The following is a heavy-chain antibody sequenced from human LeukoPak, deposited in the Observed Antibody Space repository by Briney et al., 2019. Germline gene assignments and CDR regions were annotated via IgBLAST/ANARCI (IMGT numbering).Heavy chain of an antibody. V-gene: IGHV1-8*02. CDR2: MNPNSGNT. Sequence: ASVKVSCKASGYTFTSYDINWVRQATGQGLEWMGWMNPNSGNTGYAQKFQGRVNMPRNTSISTAYMELSSLRSEDTAVYYCARGRSGIWFGEGARYWGQGTLVTVSS. CDR1: GYTFTSYD. CDR3: ARGRSGIWFGEGARY. J-gene: IGHJ4*02. D-gene: IGHD3-10*01.